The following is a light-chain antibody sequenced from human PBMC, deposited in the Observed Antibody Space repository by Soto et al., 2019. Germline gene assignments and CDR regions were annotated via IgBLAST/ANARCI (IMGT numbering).Light chain of an antibody. CDR1: QSISSNQ. Sequence: DIVLTQSPGTLSVPPGERATLSCRASQSISSNQLAWYQQKPGQAPSLLIYGASSRATGIPDRFSGSGSGTDFTLTISRLEPEDSAIYYCQQYVSWTFGQGTKVEIK. V-gene: IGKV3-20*01. CDR2: GAS. CDR3: QQYVSWT. J-gene: IGKJ1*01.